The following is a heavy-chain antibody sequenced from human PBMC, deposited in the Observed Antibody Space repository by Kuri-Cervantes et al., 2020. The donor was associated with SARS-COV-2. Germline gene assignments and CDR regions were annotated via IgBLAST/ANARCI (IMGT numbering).Heavy chain of an antibody. CDR2: ISGDGDRA. CDR1: GFTFNNYA. Sequence: GGSLRLSCTASGFTFNNYAMRWVRQVPGKGLEWVSGISGDGDRADYADSVKGRITISRDNSKNMLYLQMNSLRAEDTAVYYCAKDKGFGELYFDYWGQGTLVTVSS. D-gene: IGHD3-10*01. J-gene: IGHJ4*02. CDR3: AKDKGFGELYFDY. V-gene: IGHV3-23*01.